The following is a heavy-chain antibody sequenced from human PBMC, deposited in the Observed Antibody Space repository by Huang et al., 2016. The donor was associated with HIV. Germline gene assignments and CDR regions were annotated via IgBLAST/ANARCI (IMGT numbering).Heavy chain of an antibody. CDR3: AKEGDTGAALGY. V-gene: IGHV3-53*01. D-gene: IGHD2-8*02. CDR2: IYSGGTT. CDR1: GFTVSTNY. J-gene: IGHJ4*02. Sequence: EVQLVESGGGLIQPGGSLRLSCAASGFTVSTNYMTWVRQAPGKGLGWVSLIYSGGTTYYADSVKGRFTISRDDSENTLYLHMTSLRAGDTAVYYCAKEGDTGAALGYCGQGTLVTVS.